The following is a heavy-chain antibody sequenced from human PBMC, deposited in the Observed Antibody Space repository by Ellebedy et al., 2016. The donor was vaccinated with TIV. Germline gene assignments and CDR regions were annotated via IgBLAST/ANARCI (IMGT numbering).Heavy chain of an antibody. CDR1: GGSFSGYY. D-gene: IGHD2-8*01. J-gene: IGHJ6*02. Sequence: MPSETLSLTCAVYGGSFSGYYWSWIRQPPGKGLEWIGSIYYSGSTNYNPSLKSRVTISVDTSKNQFSLKLSSVTAADTAVYYCARVGTRGGIVLMEGGMDVWGQGTTVTVSS. V-gene: IGHV4-59*01. CDR2: IYYSGST. CDR3: ARVGTRGGIVLMEGGMDV.